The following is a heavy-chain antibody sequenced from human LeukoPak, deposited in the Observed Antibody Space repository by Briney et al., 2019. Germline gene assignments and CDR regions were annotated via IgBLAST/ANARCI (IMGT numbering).Heavy chain of an antibody. CDR2: IYYSGNT. CDR3: ARLKVGGYYFDY. Sequence: NPSETLSLTCTVSGGSISSRSYYWGWIRQPPGKGLERIGSIYYSGNTYYNPSLKNRVTISVDTSKNQFSLKLSSVTAADTAVYYCARLKVGGYYFDYWGQGTLVTVSS. V-gene: IGHV4-39*07. D-gene: IGHD2/OR15-2a*01. J-gene: IGHJ4*02. CDR1: GGSISSRSYY.